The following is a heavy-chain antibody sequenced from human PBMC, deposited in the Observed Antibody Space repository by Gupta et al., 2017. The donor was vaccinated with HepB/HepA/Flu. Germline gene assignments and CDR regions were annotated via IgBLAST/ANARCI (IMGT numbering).Heavy chain of an antibody. CDR2: SYHTGST. CDR1: GGSISSGAYY. D-gene: IGHD3-10*01. J-gene: IGHJ4*02. Sequence: QVQLQESGPRLVKPSQTLSLTCTVSGGSISSGAYYWSWTRQPPGKGLEWIAYSYHTGSTYHNPSLKSRVTISVDTSKNQFSLKLSSVTATDTAVYYCARQSYYYGSGRVDYWGQGALVTVSS. V-gene: IGHV4-30-4*01. CDR3: ARQSYYYGSGRVDY.